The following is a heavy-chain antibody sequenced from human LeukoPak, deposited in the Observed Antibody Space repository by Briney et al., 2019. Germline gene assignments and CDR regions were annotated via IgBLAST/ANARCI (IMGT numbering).Heavy chain of an antibody. V-gene: IGHV3-21*01. CDR2: ISSSSSYI. D-gene: IGHD6-19*01. J-gene: IGHJ4*02. CDR1: GFTFSSYT. Sequence: GESLRLSCAASGFTFSSYTMNWVRQAPGKGLEWVSSISSSSSYIYYADSVKGRFTISRDNAKNSLYLQMNSLRAEDTAVYYCASYASSGWYGGFDYWGQGTLVTVSS. CDR3: ASYASSGWYGGFDY.